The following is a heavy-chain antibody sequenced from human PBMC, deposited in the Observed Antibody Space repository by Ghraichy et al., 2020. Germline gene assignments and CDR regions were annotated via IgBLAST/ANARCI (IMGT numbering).Heavy chain of an antibody. J-gene: IGHJ6*02. CDR3: ARFKQQLVGDYYYYYGMDV. CDR2: ISAYNGNT. Sequence: ASVKVSCKASGYTFTSYGISWVRQAPGQGLEWMGWISAYNGNTNYAQKLQGRVTMTTDTSTSTAYMELRSLRSDDTAVYYCARFKQQLVGDYYYYYGMDVWGQGTTVTVSS. V-gene: IGHV1-18*01. CDR1: GYTFTSYG. D-gene: IGHD6-13*01.